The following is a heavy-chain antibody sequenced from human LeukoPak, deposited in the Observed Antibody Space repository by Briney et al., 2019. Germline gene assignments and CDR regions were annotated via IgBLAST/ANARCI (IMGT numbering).Heavy chain of an antibody. V-gene: IGHV1-69*02. CDR1: GGTFSSYT. D-gene: IGHD2-2*01. J-gene: IGHJ4*02. CDR3: ARKVEYCGSTSCYLDY. Sequence: GSSVKVSCKASGGTFSSYTISWVRQAPGQGLEWMGRIIPILGIANYAQKFQGRVTITADKSTSTAYMELSSLRSEDTAVYYCARKVEYCGSTSCYLDYWGQGTLVTVSS. CDR2: IIPILGIA.